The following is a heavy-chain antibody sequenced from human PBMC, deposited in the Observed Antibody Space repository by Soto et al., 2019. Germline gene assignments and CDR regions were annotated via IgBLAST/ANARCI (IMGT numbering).Heavy chain of an antibody. D-gene: IGHD4-17*01. CDR2: VWFDGSNE. V-gene: IGHV3-33*01. CDR3: ARDSDYGSNSGWLDP. CDR1: GFTFNNYG. Sequence: GGSLRLSCAASGFTFNNYGMHWVRQAPGKGLEWVAGVWFDGSNEEYVDSVKGRFTISRDNSKNTVYLQMNSLRAEDTAVYYCARDSDYGSNSGWLDPWGQGTLVTVSS. J-gene: IGHJ5*02.